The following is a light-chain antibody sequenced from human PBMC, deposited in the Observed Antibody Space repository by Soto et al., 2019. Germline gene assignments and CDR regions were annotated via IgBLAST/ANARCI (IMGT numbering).Light chain of an antibody. CDR3: LQDYTYPWT. V-gene: IGKV1-6*01. J-gene: IGKJ1*01. CDR1: QGIRND. CDR2: AAS. Sequence: ALQMTQSPSSLSASVGDRVTITCRASQGIRNDLGWYQQKPGKAPKLLIYAASSLQSGVPSRFSGRGSGTDFTLTISSLKPEDFATYYCLQDYTYPWTFGQGTKVEIK.